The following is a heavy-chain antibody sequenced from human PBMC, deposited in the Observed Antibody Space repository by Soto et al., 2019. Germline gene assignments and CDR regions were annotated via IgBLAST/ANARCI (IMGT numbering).Heavy chain of an antibody. CDR2: INAGNGNT. J-gene: IGHJ3*01. D-gene: IGHD6-19*01. CDR1: GNSFTTYA. CDR3: TRDPYSSGWHHDAFDV. V-gene: IGHV1-3*01. Sequence: RASVKVSCKASGNSFTTYAIHWVRQAPGQRLEWMGWINAGNGNTKYSQKFQGRVTISRDTSASTAYMELSGLRSEDTAVYYCTRDPYSSGWHHDAFDVWGQGTMVTVSS.